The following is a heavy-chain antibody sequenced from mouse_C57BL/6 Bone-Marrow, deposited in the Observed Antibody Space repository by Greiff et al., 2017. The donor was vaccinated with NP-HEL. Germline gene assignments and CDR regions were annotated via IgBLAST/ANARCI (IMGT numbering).Heavy chain of an antibody. V-gene: IGHV7-3*01. CDR1: GFTFTDYY. D-gene: IGHD4-1*02. J-gene: IGHJ3*01. CDR2: IRNKANGYTT. CDR3: ARSSTGSFAY. Sequence: EVMLVESGGGLVQPGGSLSLSCAASGFTFTDYYMSWVRQPPGKGLEWLGFIRNKANGYTTEYSVSVKGRFTISRDNSQSILYLQMNALRAEDSATYYCARSSTGSFAYWGQGTLVTVSA.